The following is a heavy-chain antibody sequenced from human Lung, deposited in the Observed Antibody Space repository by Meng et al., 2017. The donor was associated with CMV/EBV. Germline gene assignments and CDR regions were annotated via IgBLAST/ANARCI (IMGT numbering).Heavy chain of an antibody. CDR1: GYTFGTDG. CDR3: ARDVGPHYGYGMDV. D-gene: IGHD2-15*01. V-gene: IGHV1-18*04. J-gene: IGHJ6*02. CDR2: ISTYNGDT. Sequence: ASVXVSXKASGYTFGTDGISWVRQAPGQGLEWMGWISTYNGDTYSVQKIQGRVSMTTDTSKNTAYMEVRSLRFDDTAVYYCARDVGPHYGYGMDVWGQGTXVTVSS.